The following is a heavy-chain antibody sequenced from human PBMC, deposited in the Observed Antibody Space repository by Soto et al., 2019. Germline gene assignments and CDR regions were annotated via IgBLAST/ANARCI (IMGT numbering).Heavy chain of an antibody. J-gene: IGHJ4*02. CDR2: IYSGGST. CDR3: ARPYYYGSGSYASDY. Sequence: EVQLVESGGGLVQPGGSLRLSCAASGFTVSSNYMSWVRQAPGKGLEWVSVIYSGGSTYYADSVKGRFTISRDNSKNTLYLQMNSLRAEDTAVYYCARPYYYGSGSYASDYWGQGTLVTVSS. CDR1: GFTVSSNY. V-gene: IGHV3-66*04. D-gene: IGHD3-10*01.